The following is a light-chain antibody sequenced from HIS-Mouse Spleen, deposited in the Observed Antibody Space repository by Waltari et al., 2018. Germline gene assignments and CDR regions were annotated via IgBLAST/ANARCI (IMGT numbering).Light chain of an antibody. CDR2: EGS. CDR1: ALPKKY. Sequence: SYELTQPPSVSVSPGQTARITCSGDALPKKYAYWYQQTSGQAPVLVLYEGSNRPSGIPWRFSGSSSGRMATLTISGAQVEDEADYYCYSTDSSGNHRVFGGGTKLTVL. J-gene: IGLJ2*01. CDR3: YSTDSSGNHRV. V-gene: IGLV3-10*01.